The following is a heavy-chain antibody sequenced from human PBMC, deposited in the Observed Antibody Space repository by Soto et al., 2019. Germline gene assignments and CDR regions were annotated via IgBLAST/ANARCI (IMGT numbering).Heavy chain of an antibody. CDR1: GFSFTNSA. V-gene: IGHV3-30*04. CDR3: ARQRTSEIYNWNSGT. Sequence: PGGSLRLSCAASGFSFTNSAIHWARQAPGKGLEWVATFSHDGETTFYADSAMGRFTLSRASSSDTMFLQLNSLRTEDTAVYYCARQRTSEIYNWNSGTWGQGTLVTVSS. J-gene: IGHJ4*02. CDR2: FSHDGETT. D-gene: IGHD1-7*01.